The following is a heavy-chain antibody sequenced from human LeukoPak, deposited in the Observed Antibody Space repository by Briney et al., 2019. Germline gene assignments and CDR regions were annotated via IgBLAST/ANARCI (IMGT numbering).Heavy chain of an antibody. J-gene: IGHJ4*02. D-gene: IGHD1-26*01. V-gene: IGHV1-2*02. CDR2: INPNSGGT. Sequence: ASVKVSCKSSGYTFTGYYMHWVRQAPGQGLEWMGWINPNSGGTNYAQKFQGRVTMTRDTSISTAYMELSRLRSDDTAVYYCARYPGVGATFYFDYWGQGTLVTVSS. CDR3: ARYPGVGATFYFDY. CDR1: GYTFTGYY.